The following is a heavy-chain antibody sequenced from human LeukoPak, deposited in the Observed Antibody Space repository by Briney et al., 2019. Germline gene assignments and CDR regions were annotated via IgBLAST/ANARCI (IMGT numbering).Heavy chain of an antibody. CDR3: ARRSLYSSGWYRSANWFDP. CDR1: GGSISSSSYY. J-gene: IGHJ5*02. CDR2: IYYSGST. D-gene: IGHD6-19*01. Sequence: SETLSLTCTVSGGSISSSSYYWGWIRQSPGKGLEWIGTIYYSGSTNYNPSLKSRVTISVDTSKNQFSLKLSSVTAADTAVYYCARRSLYSSGWYRSANWFDPWGQGTLVTVSS. V-gene: IGHV4-39*01.